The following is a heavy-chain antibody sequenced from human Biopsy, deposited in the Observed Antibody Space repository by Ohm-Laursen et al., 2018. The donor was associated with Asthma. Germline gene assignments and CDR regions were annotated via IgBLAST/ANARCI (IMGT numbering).Heavy chain of an antibody. CDR3: ARAGESDLVGGLDV. V-gene: IGHV3-30*03. CDR1: GFTFSTYG. D-gene: IGHD2-21*01. CDR2: IAWDGINS. Sequence: SLRLSCAASGFTFSTYGMHWVRQAPGKGLEWVAFIAWDGINSYYADSVKGRFTTSRDNSRNTLYLQKNSLRADDTAVYYCARAGESDLVGGLDVWGQGPTVIVS. J-gene: IGHJ6*02.